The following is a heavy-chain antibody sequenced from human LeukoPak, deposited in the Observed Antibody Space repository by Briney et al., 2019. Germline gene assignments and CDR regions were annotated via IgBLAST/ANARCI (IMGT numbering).Heavy chain of an antibody. Sequence: GSLGLSCAASGFTFSSYFMNWVRQAPGKGLEWVSSISSTSSYIYYADSVKGRFTISRDNAKNSLYLQMNSLRAEDTAAYYCARGLCGGDCYSDWGQGTLVTVSS. CDR1: GFTFSSYF. J-gene: IGHJ4*02. CDR3: ARGLCGGDCYSD. CDR2: ISSTSSYI. V-gene: IGHV3-21*01. D-gene: IGHD2-21*02.